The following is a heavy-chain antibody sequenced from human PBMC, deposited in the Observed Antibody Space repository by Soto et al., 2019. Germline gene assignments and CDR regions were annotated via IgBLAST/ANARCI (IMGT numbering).Heavy chain of an antibody. D-gene: IGHD3-10*01. CDR1: GFTFSNYA. CDR3: AKDSGLRGKSDKDWFDP. CDR2: ITGSGGST. J-gene: IGHJ5*02. Sequence: GGSLRLSCAASGFTFSNYAMIWVRQAPGKGLEWVSTITGSGGSTYYADSVKGRFTISRDNSKSTLNLQMNSLRAEDTALYFCAKDSGLRGKSDKDWFDPWGQGSLVTVSS. V-gene: IGHV3-23*01.